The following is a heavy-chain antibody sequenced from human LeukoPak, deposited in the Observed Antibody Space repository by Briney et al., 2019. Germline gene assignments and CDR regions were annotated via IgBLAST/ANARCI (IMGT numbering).Heavy chain of an antibody. CDR1: GVSFSGYY. Sequence: SETLSLTCAVYGVSFSGYYWSWIRQPPGKGLEWIGEINHSGSTNYNPSLKSRVTISVDTSKNQFSLKLSSVTAADTAVYYCARDRYGDYYYGYWGQGTLVTVSS. CDR2: INHSGST. D-gene: IGHD4-17*01. J-gene: IGHJ4*02. V-gene: IGHV4-34*01. CDR3: ARDRYGDYYYGY.